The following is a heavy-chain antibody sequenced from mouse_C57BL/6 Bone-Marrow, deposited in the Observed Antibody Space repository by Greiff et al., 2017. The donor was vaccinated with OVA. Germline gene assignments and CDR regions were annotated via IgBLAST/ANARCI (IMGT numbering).Heavy chain of an antibody. CDR1: GSTFTDYY. V-gene: IGHV1-76*01. D-gene: IGHD2-2*01. Sequence: QVQLQQQSGAELVRPGASVKLSCKASGSTFTDYYISWVKQRPGQGLEWIARIYPGSGNIYYNEKFKGKATLTAEKSSSTAYMQLSSLTSDDSAVYFCARSGRLRDYFDYWGQGTTLTVSS. J-gene: IGHJ2*01. CDR2: IYPGSGNI. CDR3: ARSGRLRDYFDY.